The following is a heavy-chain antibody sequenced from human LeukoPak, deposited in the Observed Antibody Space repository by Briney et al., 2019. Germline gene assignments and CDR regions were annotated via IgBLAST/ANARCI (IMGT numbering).Heavy chain of an antibody. V-gene: IGHV3-30-3*01. CDR2: ISNDGGNK. CDR3: ARADDYGDYEGAFDI. D-gene: IGHD4-17*01. Sequence: QPGRSLRLSCEASGFTFSSNEMHWVRQAPGKGLEWVTLISNDGGNKYYAESVKGRFTISRDNSKNTLYLQMNSLRAEDTAVYYCARADDYGDYEGAFDIWGQGTMVTVSS. J-gene: IGHJ3*02. CDR1: GFTFSSNE.